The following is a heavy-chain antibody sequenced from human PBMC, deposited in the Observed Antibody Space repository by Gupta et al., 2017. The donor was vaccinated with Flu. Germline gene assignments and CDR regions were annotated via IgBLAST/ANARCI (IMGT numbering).Heavy chain of an antibody. CDR3: ARQSILPGADYYYGMDV. J-gene: IGHJ6*02. Sequence: QLQLQESGPGLVKPSETLSLTCTVSGGSISSSSYYWGWIRQPPGKGLEWIGSIYYSGSTCYNPSLKSRVTISVDTSKNQFSLKLSSVTAADTAVYYCARQSILPGADYYYGMDVWGQGTTVTVSS. D-gene: IGHD3-10*01. CDR2: IYYSGST. CDR1: GGSISSSSYY. V-gene: IGHV4-39*01.